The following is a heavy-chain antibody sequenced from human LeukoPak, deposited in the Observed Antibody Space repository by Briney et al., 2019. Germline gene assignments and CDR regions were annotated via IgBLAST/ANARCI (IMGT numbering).Heavy chain of an antibody. Sequence: GGSLRLSCTASGFSFGDYAMSWFRQAPGKGLEWVGFIRSKAYGGTTEYAASVKGRFTISRDDSKSIAYLQMNSLKTEDTAVYYCTSRITRGRHWFDSWAREPWSPSPQ. J-gene: IGHJ5*01. CDR1: GFSFGDYA. CDR3: TSRITRGRHWFDS. CDR2: IRSKAYGGTT. V-gene: IGHV3-49*03. D-gene: IGHD3-10*01.